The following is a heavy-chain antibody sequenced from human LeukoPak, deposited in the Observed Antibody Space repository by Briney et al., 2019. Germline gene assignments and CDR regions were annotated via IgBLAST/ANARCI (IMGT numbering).Heavy chain of an antibody. CDR2: IWYDGSNK. CDR3: AKDRWAGGYDDSSGYYRPGGYFDY. J-gene: IGHJ4*02. D-gene: IGHD3-22*01. CDR1: GFTFSSYA. V-gene: IGHV3-33*06. Sequence: PGGSLRLSCAASGFTFSSYAMSWVRQAPGKRLEWVAVIWYDGSNKYYADSVKDRFTISRDTSKNTLYLQMNRVSAEDTAVYYWAKDRWAGGYDDSSGYYRPGGYFDYWGQGTLVTVSS.